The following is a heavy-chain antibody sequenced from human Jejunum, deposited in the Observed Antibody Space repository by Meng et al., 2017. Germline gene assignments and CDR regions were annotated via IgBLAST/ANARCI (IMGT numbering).Heavy chain of an antibody. CDR2: FTGTTTST. D-gene: IGHD3-16*01. Sequence: EVQLVGAGGGLVQPGGSLRLSFAASGFTFSSSSMSWVRQAPGKGLEWVSTFTGTTTSTYYADSVKGRFTISRDNSKNTLYLQMNSLRAEDTAVYYCAKLTSLWGQGTLVTVSS. J-gene: IGHJ4*02. CDR1: GFTFSSSS. V-gene: IGHV3-23*04. CDR3: AKLTSL.